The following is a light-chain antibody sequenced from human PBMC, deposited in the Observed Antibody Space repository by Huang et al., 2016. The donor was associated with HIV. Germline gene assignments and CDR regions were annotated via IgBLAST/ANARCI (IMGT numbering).Light chain of an antibody. CDR1: QGISSY. V-gene: IGKV1-9*01. CDR3: QQLNSYPLT. Sequence: IQLTQSPSSRSASVGDRVTITCRASQGISSYLAWYQQQPGKATKLLIYAASTLQSVVPSRFSGSGSGTDFTPTISRLHPEDFATYYCQQLNSYPLTFGGGTKVEIK. J-gene: IGKJ4*01. CDR2: AAS.